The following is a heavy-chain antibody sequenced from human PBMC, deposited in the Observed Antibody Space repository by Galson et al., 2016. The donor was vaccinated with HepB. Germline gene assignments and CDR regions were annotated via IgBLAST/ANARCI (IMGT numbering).Heavy chain of an antibody. CDR3: AITYYYDRSAFEDDAFDL. CDR2: ISPNNGNT. CDR1: GYTFTTYT. D-gene: IGHD3-22*01. Sequence: SVKVSCKASGYTFTTYTITWVRHAPGQGLEWIGWISPNNGNTNYAQKLQGRVTMTTDTATSTAYMELRSLRSDDTAVYYCAITYYYDRSAFEDDAFDLWGQGTMVSVSS. V-gene: IGHV1-18*01. J-gene: IGHJ3*01.